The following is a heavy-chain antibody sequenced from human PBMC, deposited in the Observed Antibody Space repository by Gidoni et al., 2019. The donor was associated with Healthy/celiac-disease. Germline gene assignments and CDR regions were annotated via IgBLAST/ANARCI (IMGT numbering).Heavy chain of an antibody. Sequence: VQPVASGAGLVKPGWSLRLPRPASGFTFFSYSMNWVRQAPGKGLEWVSSISIRSSYIYNADSVKGRFTISRDNAKNSLYLQMNSLRAEDTAVYYCARALDGMRFLEWFSGPFDYWGRGTLVTVSS. D-gene: IGHD3-3*01. CDR2: ISIRSSYI. V-gene: IGHV3-21*01. CDR1: GFTFFSYS. CDR3: ARALDGMRFLEWFSGPFDY. J-gene: IGHJ4*02.